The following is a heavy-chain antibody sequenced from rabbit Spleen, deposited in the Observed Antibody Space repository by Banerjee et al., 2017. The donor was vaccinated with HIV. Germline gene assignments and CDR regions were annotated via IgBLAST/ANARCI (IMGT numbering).Heavy chain of an antibody. J-gene: IGHJ6*01. CDR2: IYVGSWVGT. Sequence: QEQLVEYGGDLVQTEGTLTLTCKASGLDFSSSYWICWVRQAPGKGLEWIACIYVGSWVGTKYASWAKGRFTISKTSSTTVTLQMTSLTAADPATYFCARDTSSSFSSYGMDLWGPGPLVTVS. D-gene: IGHD1-1*01. CDR3: ARDTSSSFSSYGMDL. CDR1: GLDFSSSYW. V-gene: IGHV1S45*01.